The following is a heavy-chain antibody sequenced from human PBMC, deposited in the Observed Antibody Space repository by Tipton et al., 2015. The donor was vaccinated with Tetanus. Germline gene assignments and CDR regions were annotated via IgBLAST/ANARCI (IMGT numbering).Heavy chain of an antibody. D-gene: IGHD1-1*01. CDR3: ARGGTTDFDY. J-gene: IGHJ4*02. Sequence: TLSLTCAVSGGSISSGGYSWSWIRQPPGKGLEWIGYIYHSGSTYYNPSLKSRVTISVDRSKNQFSLKLSSVTAADTAVYYCARGGTTDFDYWGQGTLVTVSS. CDR2: IYHSGST. V-gene: IGHV4-30-2*01. CDR1: GGSISSGGYS.